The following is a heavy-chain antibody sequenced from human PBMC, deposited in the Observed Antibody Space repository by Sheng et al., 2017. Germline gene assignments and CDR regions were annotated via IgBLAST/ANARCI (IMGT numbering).Heavy chain of an antibody. CDR2: IYYSGTT. CDR3: ARVSTAAVTRVDY. CDR1: GGSISSSSYY. J-gene: IGHJ4*02. V-gene: IGHV4-39*07. Sequence: QMQLQESGPRLVKPSETLSLICTVSGGSISSSSYYWAWIRQPPGKGLDWIGTIYYSGTTYYNPSLESRLTISVDTSKNQFSLKLSSVTAADTAVYYCARVSTAAVTRVDYWDQGTLVTVSS. D-gene: IGHD2-21*02.